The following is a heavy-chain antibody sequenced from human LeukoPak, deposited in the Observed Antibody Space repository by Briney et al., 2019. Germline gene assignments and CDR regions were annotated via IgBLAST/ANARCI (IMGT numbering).Heavy chain of an antibody. J-gene: IGHJ6*03. CDR3: ARGYCSGGSCYSSYYYSYMDV. CDR1: GGSISSYY. Sequence: SETLSLTCTVSGGSISSYYWSWIRQPPGKGLEWIGYIYYSGSTNYNPSLKSRVTISVDTSKSQFSLKLSSVTAADTAVYYCARGYCSGGSCYSSYYYSYMDVWGKGTTVTVSS. CDR2: IYYSGST. D-gene: IGHD2-15*01. V-gene: IGHV4-59*01.